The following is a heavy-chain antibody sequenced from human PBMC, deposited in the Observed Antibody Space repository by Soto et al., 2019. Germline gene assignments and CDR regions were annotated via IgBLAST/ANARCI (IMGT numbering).Heavy chain of an antibody. CDR3: ASDWGTTVAHDAFDI. V-gene: IGHV4-30-4*01. J-gene: IGHJ3*02. Sequence: QVQLQQSGPGLVKPSQTLSLTCTVSGASISTGDYFWNWIRQSPGKGLEWIGFTYYRGTTYYNPSFKSRVTLSQNMSKNQYSLTLTSVTAADTAVYYCASDWGTTVAHDAFDIWGQGTLVTVSS. CDR2: TYYRGTT. D-gene: IGHD3-16*01. CDR1: GASISTGDYF.